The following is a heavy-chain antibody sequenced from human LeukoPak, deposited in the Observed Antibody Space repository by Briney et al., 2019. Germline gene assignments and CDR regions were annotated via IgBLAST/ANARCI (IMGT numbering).Heavy chain of an antibody. CDR2: ISSSSSYI. J-gene: IGHJ1*01. D-gene: IGHD3-16*01. CDR3: ARDQGEGGPVFGGIQH. CDR1: GFTFSSYS. Sequence: PGGSLRLSCAASGFTFSSYSMNWVRQAPGKGLEWVSSISSSSSYIYYADSVKGRFTISRDNAKNSLYLQMNSLRAEDTAVYYWARDQGEGGPVFGGIQHGARGSLAPFSS. V-gene: IGHV3-21*01.